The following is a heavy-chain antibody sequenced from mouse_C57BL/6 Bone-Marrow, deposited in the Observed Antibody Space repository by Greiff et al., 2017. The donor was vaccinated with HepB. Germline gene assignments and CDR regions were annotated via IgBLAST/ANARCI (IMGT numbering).Heavy chain of an antibody. CDR1: GYTFTSYW. D-gene: IGHD2-12*01. Sequence: QVQLQQSGAELAKPGASVKLSCKASGYTFTSYWMHWVKQRPGQGLEWIGYINPSSGYTKYNQKFKDKATLTADKSSSTAYMQLSSLTYEDSAVYYCARGVLPFSYAMDYWGQGTSVTVSS. J-gene: IGHJ4*01. CDR3: ARGVLPFSYAMDY. V-gene: IGHV1-7*01. CDR2: INPSSGYT.